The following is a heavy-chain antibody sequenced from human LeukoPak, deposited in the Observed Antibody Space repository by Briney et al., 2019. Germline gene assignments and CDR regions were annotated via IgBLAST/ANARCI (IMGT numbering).Heavy chain of an antibody. CDR2: IYYSGST. CDR3: ARRGLRFNYGMDV. Sequence: SETLSLTCSVSGGSIRNYFWSWIRQPAGKGLEWIGYIYYSGSTNYNPSLKSRVTISVDTSKNQFSLKLSSVTAADTAVYYCARRGLRFNYGMDVWGQGTTVTVSS. CDR1: GGSIRNYF. D-gene: IGHD3-3*01. V-gene: IGHV4-59*08. J-gene: IGHJ6*02.